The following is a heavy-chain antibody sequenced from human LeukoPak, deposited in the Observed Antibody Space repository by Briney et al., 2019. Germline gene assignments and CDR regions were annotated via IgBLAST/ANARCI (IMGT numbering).Heavy chain of an antibody. Sequence: PGGSLRLSCAASGFTFSSYSMNWVRQAPGKGLEWVSSISSSSSYIYYADSVKGRFTISRDNAKNSLYLQMNSLRAEDTAVYYCARDGDLAGATYFDYWGQGTLVTVSS. D-gene: IGHD1-26*01. V-gene: IGHV3-21*01. CDR3: ARDGDLAGATYFDY. CDR1: GFTFSSYS. CDR2: ISSSSSYI. J-gene: IGHJ4*02.